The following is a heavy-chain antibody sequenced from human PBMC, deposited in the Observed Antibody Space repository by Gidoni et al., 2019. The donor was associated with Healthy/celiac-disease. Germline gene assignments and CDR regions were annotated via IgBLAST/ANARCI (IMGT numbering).Heavy chain of an antibody. J-gene: IGHJ4*02. CDR1: GYSFTSYW. D-gene: IGHD2-15*01. V-gene: IGHV5-51*01. Sequence: EVQLVQSGAEVKTPGESLKISCKGSGYSFTSYWIGGVRQMPGKGLEWMVIMQPGDSDTRYSPSFQGQVTISADKSISTAYLQWSSLKASDTAMYYCARRRCSGGSCYNDYWGQGTLVTVSS. CDR3: ARRRCSGGSCYNDY. CDR2: MQPGDSDT.